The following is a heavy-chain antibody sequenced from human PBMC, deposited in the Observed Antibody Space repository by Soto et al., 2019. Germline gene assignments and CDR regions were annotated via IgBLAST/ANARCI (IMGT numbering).Heavy chain of an antibody. V-gene: IGHV3-30*18. J-gene: IGHJ4*02. CDR2: ISYDGSNK. Sequence: GGSLRLSCAASGFTFSSYGMHWARQAPGKGLEWVAVISYDGSNKYYADSVKGRFTISRDNSKNTLYLQMNSLRAEDTAVYYCAKELIQGLEYYFDYWGQGTLVTVSS. CDR3: AKELIQGLEYYFDY. D-gene: IGHD3-16*01. CDR1: GFTFSSYG.